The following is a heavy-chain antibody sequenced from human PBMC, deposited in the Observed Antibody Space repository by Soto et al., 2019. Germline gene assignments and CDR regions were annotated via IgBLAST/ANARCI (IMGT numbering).Heavy chain of an antibody. D-gene: IGHD3-10*01. CDR2: ISAYNGNT. CDR3: ATEKYYYGSGSIWFAP. V-gene: IGHV1-18*01. J-gene: IGHJ5*02. Sequence: ASVKVSCKASGYTFTSYGISWVRQAPGQGLEWMGWISAYNGNTNYAQKFQGRVTMTADTSTSTAYMELSSLRSEDTAVYYCATEKYYYGSGSIWFAPWGQGTLVTVSS. CDR1: GYTFTSYG.